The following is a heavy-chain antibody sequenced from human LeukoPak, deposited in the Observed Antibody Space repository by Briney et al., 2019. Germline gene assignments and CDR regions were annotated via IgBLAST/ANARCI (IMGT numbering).Heavy chain of an antibody. CDR1: GFTFSSYG. J-gene: IGHJ5*02. CDR2: ISYDGSNK. CDR3: ARHYGP. V-gene: IGHV3-30*03. D-gene: IGHD3-16*01. Sequence: GGSLRLSCAASGFTFSSYGMHWVRQAPGKGLEWVAIISYDGSNKYYADFVKGRFTISRDNSKNTLHLQMNRLRPEDTAVYYCARHYGPWGQGTLVTVSS.